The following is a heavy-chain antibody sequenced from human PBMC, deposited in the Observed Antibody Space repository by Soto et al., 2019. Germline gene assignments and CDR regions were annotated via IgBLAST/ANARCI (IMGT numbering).Heavy chain of an antibody. J-gene: IGHJ3*02. V-gene: IGHV1-69*02. Sequence: QVQLVQSGAEVKKPGSSVKVSCKASGGTFSSYTISWVRQAPGQGLEWMGRIIPILGIANYAQKFQGRVTITEDKSTSTAYMELSSLRSEDTAVYYCARGYCSGGSCYLNDAFDIWGQGTMVTVSS. D-gene: IGHD2-15*01. CDR2: IIPILGIA. CDR1: GGTFSSYT. CDR3: ARGYCSGGSCYLNDAFDI.